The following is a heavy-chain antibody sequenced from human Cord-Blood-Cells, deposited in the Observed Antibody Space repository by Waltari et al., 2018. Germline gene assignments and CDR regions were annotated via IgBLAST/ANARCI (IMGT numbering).Heavy chain of an antibody. CDR3: ARDRGYGSGSYYDY. Sequence: QVQLVQSGAEVKKPGSSVKVSCKASGGTFSSYAISRVRQAPGQGLEWMGGIIPIFGTANYAQKFQGRVTITADESTSTAYMELSSLRSEDTAVYYCARDRGYGSGSYYDYWGQGTLVTVSS. D-gene: IGHD3-10*01. J-gene: IGHJ4*02. V-gene: IGHV1-69*12. CDR2: IIPIFGTA. CDR1: GGTFSSYA.